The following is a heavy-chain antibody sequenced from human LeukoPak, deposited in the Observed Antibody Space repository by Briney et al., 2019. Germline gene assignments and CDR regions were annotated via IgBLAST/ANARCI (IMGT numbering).Heavy chain of an antibody. Sequence: GASVKVSCKASGYTFTSYYMHWVRQAPGQGLEWMGIINPSGGSTTFAQEFQGRVTMTRDASTSTVYLELSSLRSEDTAVYYCARSRSSGWHDFWGQGTLVIVSS. CDR3: ARSRSSGWHDF. V-gene: IGHV1-46*01. D-gene: IGHD6-19*01. CDR2: INPSGGST. CDR1: GYTFTSYY. J-gene: IGHJ4*02.